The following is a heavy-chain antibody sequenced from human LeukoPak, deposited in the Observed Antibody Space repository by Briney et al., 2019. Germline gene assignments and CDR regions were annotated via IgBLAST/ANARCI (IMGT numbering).Heavy chain of an antibody. CDR1: GYTFTGYY. CDR3: ARDAPRYYDFWSGYYLGDVGLFDP. J-gene: IGHJ5*02. CDR2: INPNSGGT. Sequence: ASVKVSCKASGYTFTGYYMHWVRQAPGQGLEWMGWINPNSGGTNYAQKLQGRVTMTTDTSTSTAYMELRSLRSDDTAVYYCARDAPRYYDFWSGYYLGDVGLFDPWGQGTLVTVSS. D-gene: IGHD3-3*01. V-gene: IGHV1-2*02.